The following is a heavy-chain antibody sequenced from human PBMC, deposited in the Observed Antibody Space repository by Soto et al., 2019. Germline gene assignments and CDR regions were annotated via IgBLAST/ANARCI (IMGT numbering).Heavy chain of an antibody. J-gene: IGHJ4*02. CDR3: AGRGGAAAALWGY. V-gene: IGHV4-39*01. Sequence: QLQLQESGPGLVKPSETLSLTCTVSGGSISSSSYYWGWIRQPPGQGLAWIGSIYYSGSTYYNPTLKKPLPKTGVTSTDPFSLQLSSVTAADTAAYYYAGRGGAAAALWGYWGQGNLVTVCS. CDR2: IYYSGST. D-gene: IGHD6-13*01. CDR1: GGSISSSSYY.